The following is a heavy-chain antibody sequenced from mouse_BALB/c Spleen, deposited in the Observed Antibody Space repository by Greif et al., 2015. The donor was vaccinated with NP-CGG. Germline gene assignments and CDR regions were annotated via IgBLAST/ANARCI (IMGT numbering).Heavy chain of an antibody. CDR3: ARLGYGNPYFDY. V-gene: IGHV1-87*01. J-gene: IGHJ2*01. CDR2: IYPGDGDT. CDR1: GYTFTSYW. D-gene: IGHD2-10*02. Sequence: VKLQESGAELARPGASVKLSCKASGYTFTSYWMQWVKQRPGQGLEWIGAIYPGDGDTRYTQKFKGKATLTADKSSSTAYMQLSSLASEDSAVYYCARLGYGNPYFDYWGQGTTLTVSS.